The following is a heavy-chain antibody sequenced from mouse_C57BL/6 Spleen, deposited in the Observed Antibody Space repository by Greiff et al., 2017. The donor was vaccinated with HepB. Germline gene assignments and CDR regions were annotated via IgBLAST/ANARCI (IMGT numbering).Heavy chain of an antibody. CDR2: IDPSDSYT. CDR1: GYTFTSYW. Sequence: QVQLQQPGAELVRPGTSVKLSCKASGYTFTSYWMHWVKQRPGQGLEWIGVIDPSDSYTNYNQKFKGKATLTVDTSSSTAYMQLSSLTSEDSAVYYCARDGVYGYERDAMDYWGQGTSVTVSS. V-gene: IGHV1-59*01. D-gene: IGHD2-2*01. CDR3: ARDGVYGYERDAMDY. J-gene: IGHJ4*01.